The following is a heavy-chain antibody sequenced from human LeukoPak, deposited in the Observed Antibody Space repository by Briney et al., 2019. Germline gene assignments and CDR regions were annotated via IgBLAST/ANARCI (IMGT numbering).Heavy chain of an antibody. D-gene: IGHD2-15*01. Sequence: GGSLRLSCAASGLTFSGSAMSWVRQAPGRGLEWVSLISGSGNSTYYADSVKGRFTISRDNSKNTLYLQMNSLRAEDTAVYYCAKVLVLVSANRYYFDYWGQGTLVTVSS. CDR2: ISGSGNST. V-gene: IGHV3-23*01. CDR3: AKVLVLVSANRYYFDY. CDR1: GLTFSGSA. J-gene: IGHJ4*02.